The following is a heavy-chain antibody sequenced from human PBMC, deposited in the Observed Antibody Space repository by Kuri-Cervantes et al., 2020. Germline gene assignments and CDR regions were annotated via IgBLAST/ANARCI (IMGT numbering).Heavy chain of an antibody. D-gene: IGHD3-9*01. CDR2: ISGSGGST. Sequence: LALTCAASGFTFSSYAMSWVRQAPGKGLEWVSAISGSGGSTYYADSVKGRFTISRDNSKNTLYLQMNSLRAEDTAVYYCARDSGRSDYDILTGYYRPYYYYGMDVWGQGTTVTVSS. J-gene: IGHJ6*02. CDR1: GFTFSSYA. V-gene: IGHV3-23*01. CDR3: ARDSGRSDYDILTGYYRPYYYYGMDV.